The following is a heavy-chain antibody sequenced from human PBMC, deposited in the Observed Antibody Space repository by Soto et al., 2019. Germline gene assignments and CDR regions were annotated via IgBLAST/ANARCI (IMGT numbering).Heavy chain of an antibody. CDR1: GFTFRDYP. J-gene: IGHJ4*02. CDR2: LSYDGTDG. D-gene: IGHD3-10*01. V-gene: IGHV3-30*18. CDR3: AKLTARLQSMEVLDY. Sequence: QVQLVESGGGVVQPGRSLRLSCTASGFTFRDYPIHWVRQAPGKGLEWVAVLSYDGTDGYYADSVKGRFTISRDTSKSTVYLQMDSLRGEDTAVYYCAKLTARLQSMEVLDYWGQGTLVTVPS.